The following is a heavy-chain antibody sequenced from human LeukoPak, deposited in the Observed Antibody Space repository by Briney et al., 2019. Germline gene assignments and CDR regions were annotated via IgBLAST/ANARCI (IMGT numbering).Heavy chain of an antibody. CDR2: IYYSGST. V-gene: IGHV4-39*07. J-gene: IGHJ3*02. D-gene: IGHD4-23*01. CDR3: ARDAKSDYGGNSWHAFDI. CDR1: GGSISSSSYY. Sequence: PSETLSLTCTVSGGSISSSSYYWGWIRQPPGKGLEWIGSIYYSGSTNYNPSLKSRVTISVDTSKNHFSLKLSSVTAADTAVYYCARDAKSDYGGNSWHAFDIWGQGTMVTVSS.